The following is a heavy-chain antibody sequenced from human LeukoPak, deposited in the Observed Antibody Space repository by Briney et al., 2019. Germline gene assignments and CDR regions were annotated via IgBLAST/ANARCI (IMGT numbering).Heavy chain of an antibody. CDR2: IFYTGNA. D-gene: IGHD2-15*01. V-gene: IGHV4-59*08. CDR1: GGSISGYH. J-gene: IGHJ5*02. Sequence: SETLSLTWTVSGGSISGYHWNWIRQAPGKGLEWIGNIFYTGNADYNPSLKSRVTISLGTPKNQISLILTSVTGGATGGYFWGRKAYCSGGRFNGDNWFGRWGRGTPVTASS. CDR3: GRKAYCSGGRFNGDNWFGR.